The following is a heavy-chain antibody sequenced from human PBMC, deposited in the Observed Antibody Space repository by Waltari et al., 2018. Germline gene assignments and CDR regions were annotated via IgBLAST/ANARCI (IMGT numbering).Heavy chain of an antibody. D-gene: IGHD5-12*01. CDR1: GYTFTSYY. V-gene: IGHV1-46*01. J-gene: IGHJ4*02. Sequence: QVQLVQSGAEVKKPGASVKVSCKASGYTFTSYYMHWVRQAPGQGLEWMGIITPSGGSTSYAQKVQGRVTMTRDTSTSTVYMELSSLRSEDTAVYYCARALGYGVIDYWGQGTLVTVSS. CDR3: ARALGYGVIDY. CDR2: ITPSGGST.